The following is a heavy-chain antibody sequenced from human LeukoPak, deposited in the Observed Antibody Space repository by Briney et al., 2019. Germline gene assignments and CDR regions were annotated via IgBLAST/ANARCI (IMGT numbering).Heavy chain of an antibody. CDR1: GFTFSSYA. D-gene: IGHD2-21*02. Sequence: GGSLRLSCAASGFTFSSYAMHWVRQAPGKGLEWVAVISYDGSNKYYADSVKGRFTISRDNSKNTLYLQMNSLRAEGTAVYYCARGVVVTAYSYFQHWGQGTLVTVSS. CDR2: ISYDGSNK. CDR3: ARGVVVTAYSYFQH. V-gene: IGHV3-30-3*01. J-gene: IGHJ1*01.